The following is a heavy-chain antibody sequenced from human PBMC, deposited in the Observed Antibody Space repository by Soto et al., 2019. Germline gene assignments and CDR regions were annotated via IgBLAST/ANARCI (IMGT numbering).Heavy chain of an antibody. V-gene: IGHV1-18*01. J-gene: IGHJ4*02. CDR1: GYTFTSYG. Sequence: QVQLVQSGPEVKKPGASVKVSCKTSGYTFTSYGISWVRQAPGQGLEWMGWISTYKGNTNYAQKFQGRVTMTTDTSPSTAYMELRSLRSDETAVYYCATRSPAFDYWGQGTLVTVSS. CDR2: ISTYKGNT. CDR3: ATRSPAFDY.